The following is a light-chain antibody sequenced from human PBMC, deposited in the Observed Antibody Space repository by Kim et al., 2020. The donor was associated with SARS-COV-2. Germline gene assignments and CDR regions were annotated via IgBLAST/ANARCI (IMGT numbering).Light chain of an antibody. J-gene: IGKJ1*01. Sequence: VSPGANTTRSSRASQSISTNWAWSQQTPGQAPSLLSAGVSTSATSVPARFSGGGSGTEFTLTISSLQSEDSAVYHCQQYHRWPLTFGRGTKVDIK. CDR1: QSISTN. CDR3: QQYHRWPLT. CDR2: GVS. V-gene: IGKV3-15*01.